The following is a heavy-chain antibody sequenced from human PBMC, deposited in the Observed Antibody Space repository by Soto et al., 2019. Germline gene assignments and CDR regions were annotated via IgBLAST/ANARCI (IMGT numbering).Heavy chain of an antibody. V-gene: IGHV3-21*06. Sequence: GGSLRLSCAASGFAFTRYSMNWVRQAPGKGLEWVSSISSTANYIYYGDSMKGRFTISRDNAKNSLYLEMNSLRAEDTAVYYCARESEDLTSNFDYWGQGTLVTVSS. J-gene: IGHJ4*02. CDR1: GFAFTRYS. CDR3: ARESEDLTSNFDY. CDR2: ISSTANYI.